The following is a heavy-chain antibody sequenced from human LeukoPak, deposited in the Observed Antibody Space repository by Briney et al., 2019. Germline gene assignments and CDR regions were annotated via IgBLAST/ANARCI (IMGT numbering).Heavy chain of an antibody. CDR1: GFTFSSYW. D-gene: IGHD3-9*01. J-gene: IGHJ5*02. Sequence: GGSLRLSCAASGFTFSSYWMSWVRQAPGKGLEWVANIKQDGSEKYYVDSVKGRFTISRDNAKNSLYLQMNSLRAEDTAAYYCARDMRFRRGLTGYRNWFDPWGQGTLVTVSS. CDR2: IKQDGSEK. CDR3: ARDMRFRRGLTGYRNWFDP. V-gene: IGHV3-7*01.